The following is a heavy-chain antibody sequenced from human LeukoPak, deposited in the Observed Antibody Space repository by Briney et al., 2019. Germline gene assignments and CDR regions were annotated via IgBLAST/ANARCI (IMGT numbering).Heavy chain of an antibody. V-gene: IGHV1-18*01. Sequence: ASVKVSCKASGYTFTSYGIIWVRQAPGQGLEWMGWISAYNGNTNYAQKLQGRVTMTTDTSTSTAYTELRSLRSDDTAVYYCARSASPYYDFWSGQNWFDPWGQGTLVTVSS. J-gene: IGHJ5*02. D-gene: IGHD3-3*01. CDR1: GYTFTSYG. CDR2: ISAYNGNT. CDR3: ARSASPYYDFWSGQNWFDP.